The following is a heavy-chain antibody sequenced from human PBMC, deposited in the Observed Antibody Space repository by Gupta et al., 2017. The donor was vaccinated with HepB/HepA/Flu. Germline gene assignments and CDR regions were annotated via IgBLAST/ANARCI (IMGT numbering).Heavy chain of an antibody. V-gene: IGHV3-30*18. CDR2: ISYDGSNK. CDR3: AKPGGYCSSTSCYTGYFDL. J-gene: IGHJ2*01. D-gene: IGHD2-2*02. CDR1: GFTFSSYG. Sequence: QVQLVESGGGVVQPGRSLRLSCAASGFTFSSYGMHWVRQAPGKGLEWVAVISYDGSNKYYADSVKGRFTISRDNSKNTLYLQMNSLRAEDTAVYYCAKPGGYCSSTSCYTGYFDLWGRGTLVTVSS.